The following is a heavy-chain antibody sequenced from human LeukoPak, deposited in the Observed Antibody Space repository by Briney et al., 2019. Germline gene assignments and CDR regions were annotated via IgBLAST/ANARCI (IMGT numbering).Heavy chain of an antibody. CDR3: ARLCSIRWCLHDWFDP. V-gene: IGHV1-24*01. CDR2: FDPEDGET. J-gene: IGHJ5*02. CDR1: GYTLTELS. Sequence: ASVKVSCKVSGYTLTELSIHWVRQAPGKGLEWMGGFDPEDGETIYAQKFQGRVTMTEDTSTDTAYMELSSLRSEDTAVYYCARLCSIRWCLHDWFDPWGQGTLVTVSS. D-gene: IGHD2-21*01.